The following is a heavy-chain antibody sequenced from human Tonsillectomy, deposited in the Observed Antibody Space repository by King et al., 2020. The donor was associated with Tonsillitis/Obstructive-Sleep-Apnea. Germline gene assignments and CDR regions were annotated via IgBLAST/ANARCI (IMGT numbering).Heavy chain of an antibody. V-gene: IGHV1-46*01. CDR1: GYTFTRYY. CDR3: ARDDVVARYIDS. CDR2: INPSGGST. J-gene: IGHJ4*02. Sequence: VQLVESGAEVKKPGASVKVSCKASGYTFTRYYIHGVRQARGQGLEWMGIINPSGGSTSYAQKFQGRVTMTRDTSTSTVYMGLSSLRSEDTAVYYCARDDVVARYIDSWGQGTLVTVSS. D-gene: IGHD5-12*01.